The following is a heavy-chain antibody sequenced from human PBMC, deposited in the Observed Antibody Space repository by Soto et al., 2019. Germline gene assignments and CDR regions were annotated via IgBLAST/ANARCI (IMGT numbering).Heavy chain of an antibody. V-gene: IGHV3-30*18. CDR1: GFTFSSYG. CDR2: ISYDGSNK. D-gene: IGHD3-16*01. CDR3: AKDPFALRSRKYYYYYYMDV. Sequence: GGSLRLSCAASGFTFSSYGMHWVRQAPGKGLEWVAVISYDGSNKYYADSVKGRFTISRDNSKNTLYLQMNSLRAEDTAVYYCAKDPFALRSRKYYYYYYMDVWGKGTTVTVSS. J-gene: IGHJ6*03.